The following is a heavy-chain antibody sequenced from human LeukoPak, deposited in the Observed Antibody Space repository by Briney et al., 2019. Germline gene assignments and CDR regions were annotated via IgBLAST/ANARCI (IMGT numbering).Heavy chain of an antibody. V-gene: IGHV1-3*01. CDR1: GYTFTAYS. Sequence: ASVKVSCKASGYTFTAYSIHWVRQAPGQRPEWLGWTNAHNAPTEYSQKFQDRVTITRDTSANTAYMELTSLRSEDTAVYYCARSGRYCSSESGMCYSWAAHWGQGTVVTVSS. J-gene: IGHJ4*02. CDR3: ARSGRYCSSESGMCYSWAAH. D-gene: IGHD2-2*01. CDR2: TNAHNAPT.